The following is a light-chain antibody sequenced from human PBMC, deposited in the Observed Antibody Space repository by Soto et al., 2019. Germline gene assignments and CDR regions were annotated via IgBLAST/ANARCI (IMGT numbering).Light chain of an antibody. CDR3: CSYATSRTLV. V-gene: IGLV2-23*01. Sequence: QSALTQTASVSASPGLSITISCSGTSSDVGSYNLVSWYQHYPGKAPKLIIYEGSRRPSGVSDRFSGSKSGNTASLTISGLQAEDEADYYCCSYATSRTLVFGGGTKLTVL. CDR1: SSDVGSYNL. CDR2: EGS. J-gene: IGLJ3*02.